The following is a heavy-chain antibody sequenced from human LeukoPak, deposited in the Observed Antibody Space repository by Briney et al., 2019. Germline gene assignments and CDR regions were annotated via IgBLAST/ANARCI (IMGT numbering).Heavy chain of an antibody. Sequence: ASVKVSCKASGYTFTGYYMHWVRQAPGQGLEWMGWISAYNGNTNYAQKLQGRVTMTTDTSTSTAYMELRSLRSDDTAVYYCARVGITFGGVILDYDYWGQGTLVTVSS. J-gene: IGHJ4*02. V-gene: IGHV1-18*04. CDR1: GYTFTGYY. D-gene: IGHD3-16*01. CDR3: ARVGITFGGVILDYDY. CDR2: ISAYNGNT.